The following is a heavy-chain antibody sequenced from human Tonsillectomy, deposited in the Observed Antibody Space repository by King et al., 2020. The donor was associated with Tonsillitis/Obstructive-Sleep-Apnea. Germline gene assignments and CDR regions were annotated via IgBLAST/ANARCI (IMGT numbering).Heavy chain of an antibody. CDR3: AMTIAVAGTRGVDY. CDR2: IYYSGST. D-gene: IGHD6-19*01. J-gene: IGHJ4*02. CDR1: GGSISSYY. V-gene: IGHV4-59*01. Sequence: QLQESGPGLVKPSETLSLTCTVSGGSISSYYWSWIRQPPGKGLEWIGYIYYSGSTNYNPSLKSRVTITVDTSKNQFSLKLSSVTAADTAVYYCAMTIAVAGTRGVDYWGQGTLVTVSS.